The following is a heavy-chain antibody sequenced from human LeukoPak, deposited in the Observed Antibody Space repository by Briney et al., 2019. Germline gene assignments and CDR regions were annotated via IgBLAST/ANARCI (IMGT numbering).Heavy chain of an antibody. D-gene: IGHD3-9*01. CDR1: GGSISSSSYY. CDR3: ARSPLWVEYDILTGYYSVPYYFDY. V-gene: IGHV4-39*01. Sequence: PSETLSLTCTVSGGSISSSSYYWGWIRQPPGKGLEWIGSIYYSGSTYYNPSLKSRVTISVDTSKNQFSLKLSSVTAADTAVYYCARSPLWVEYDILTGYYSVPYYFDYWGQGTLVTVSS. J-gene: IGHJ4*02. CDR2: IYYSGST.